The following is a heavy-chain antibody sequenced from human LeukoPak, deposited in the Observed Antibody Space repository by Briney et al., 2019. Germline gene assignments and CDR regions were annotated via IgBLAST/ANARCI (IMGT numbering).Heavy chain of an antibody. D-gene: IGHD1-26*01. CDR1: GGSTSTYY. CDR3: AREVSGASEIDY. CDR2: IYYSGNT. Sequence: SETLSLTCTVSGGSTSTYYWSWIRQPPGKGLEWIGYIYYSGNTNYNPSLKSRVTISVDTSKNQFSLKLGSVTAADTAVYYCAREVSGASEIDYWGQGTLVTVSS. J-gene: IGHJ4*02. V-gene: IGHV4-59*01.